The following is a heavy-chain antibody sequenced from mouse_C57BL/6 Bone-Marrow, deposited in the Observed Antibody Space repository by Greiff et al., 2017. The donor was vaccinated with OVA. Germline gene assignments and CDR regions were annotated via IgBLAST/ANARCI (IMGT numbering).Heavy chain of an antibody. D-gene: IGHD2-3*01. Sequence: EVMLVESGAELVKPGASVKLSCTASGFNIKDYYMHWVQQRTEQGLEWIGRIDPEDGENKYAPKFQGKATITADTSSNTSYLQLSSLTSEDTAVYYCARGGWLLRWFAYWGQGTLVTVSA. J-gene: IGHJ3*01. CDR2: IDPEDGEN. CDR3: ARGGWLLRWFAY. V-gene: IGHV14-2*01. CDR1: GFNIKDYY.